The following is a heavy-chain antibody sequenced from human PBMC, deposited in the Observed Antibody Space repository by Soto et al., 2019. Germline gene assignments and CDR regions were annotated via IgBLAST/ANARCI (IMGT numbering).Heavy chain of an antibody. CDR2: IYYSGST. CDR3: ARDKLYCSSTSCWGYYYYMDV. D-gene: IGHD2-2*01. CDR1: GCSISSGGYY. J-gene: IGHJ6*03. Sequence: TSETLSLTCTVSGCSISSGGYYWSWIRQHPGKGLEWIGYIYYSGSTYYNPSLKSRVTISVDTSKNQFSLKLSSVTAADTAVYYCARDKLYCSSTSCWGYYYYMDVWGKGTTVTVSS. V-gene: IGHV4-31*03.